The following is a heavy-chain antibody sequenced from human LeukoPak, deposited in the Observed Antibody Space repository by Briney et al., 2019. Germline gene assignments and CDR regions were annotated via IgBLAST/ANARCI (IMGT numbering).Heavy chain of an antibody. CDR1: GGSFSGYY. D-gene: IGHD6-19*01. CDR2: INHSGST. CDR3: ARATQERWLVRGNDY. V-gene: IGHV4-34*01. J-gene: IGHJ4*02. Sequence: SETLSLTCAVYGGSFSGYYWSWIRQPPGKGLEWIGEINHSGSTNYNPSLKSRVTISVDTSKNQFSLKLSSVTAADTAVYYCARATQERWLVRGNDYWGQGTLVTVSS.